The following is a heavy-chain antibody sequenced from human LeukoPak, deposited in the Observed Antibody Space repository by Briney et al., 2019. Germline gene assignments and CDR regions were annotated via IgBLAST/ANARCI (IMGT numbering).Heavy chain of an antibody. V-gene: IGHV4-34*01. Sequence: SETLSLTCAVYGGSFSGYYCSWIRQPPGKGLEWIGEINHGGTSNYNPSFQSRVTISLDTSKNHFSLKLNSVTAEHTAVYYCARGTITKLKTWGQGALVTVSS. CDR1: GGSFSGYY. CDR2: INHGGTS. CDR3: ARGTITKLKT. J-gene: IGHJ5*02. D-gene: IGHD1-14*01.